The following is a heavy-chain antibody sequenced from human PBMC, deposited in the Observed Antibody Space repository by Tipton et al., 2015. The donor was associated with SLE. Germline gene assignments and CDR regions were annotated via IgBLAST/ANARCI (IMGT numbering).Heavy chain of an antibody. Sequence: TLSLTCTVSGGSISSHYWSWIRQPPGKGLEWIGYIYYSGSTNYNPSLKSRVTISVDTSKNQFSLKLSSVTAADTAVYYCAREIAAADYYYYYYMDVWGKGTTVTVSS. D-gene: IGHD6-13*01. CDR3: AREIAAADYYYYYYMDV. CDR1: GGSISSHY. V-gene: IGHV4-59*11. CDR2: IYYSGST. J-gene: IGHJ6*03.